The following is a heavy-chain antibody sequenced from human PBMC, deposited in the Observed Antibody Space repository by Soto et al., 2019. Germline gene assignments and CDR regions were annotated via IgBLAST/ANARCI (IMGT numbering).Heavy chain of an antibody. D-gene: IGHD6-13*01. CDR3: ARDAVNIAAAGTGALDI. J-gene: IGHJ3*02. CDR2: INPSGGST. CDR1: GYTFTSYY. V-gene: IGHV1-46*03. Sequence: ASVKVSCKASGYTFTSYYMHWVRQAPGQGLEWMGIINPSGGSTSYAQKFQGRVTMTRDTSTSTVYMELSSLRSEDTAVYYCARDAVNIAAAGTGALDIWGQGTMVTVSS.